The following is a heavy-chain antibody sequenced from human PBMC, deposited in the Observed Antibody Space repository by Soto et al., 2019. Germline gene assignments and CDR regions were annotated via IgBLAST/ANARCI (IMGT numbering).Heavy chain of an antibody. V-gene: IGHV1-3*01. Sequence: ASVKVSCKASGYTFTSYAMHWVRQAPGQRLEWMGWINAGNGNTKYSQKFQGRVTITRDTSASTAYMKLSSLRSEDTAVYYCARDSQVDPYSSSYHWGYYYYYGMDVWGQGTTVTVSS. CDR2: INAGNGNT. CDR3: ARDSQVDPYSSSYHWGYYYYYGMDV. D-gene: IGHD6-13*01. J-gene: IGHJ6*02. CDR1: GYTFTSYA.